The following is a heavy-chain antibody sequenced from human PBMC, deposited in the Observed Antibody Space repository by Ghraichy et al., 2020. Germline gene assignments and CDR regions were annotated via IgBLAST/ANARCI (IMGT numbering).Heavy chain of an antibody. CDR3: AKGKGPLLWFGGMMDV. CDR1: GFTFSSYA. J-gene: IGHJ6*02. V-gene: IGHV3-23*01. D-gene: IGHD3-10*01. Sequence: GSLRLSCAASGFTFSSYAMSWVRQAPGKGLEWVSAISGSGGSTYYADSVKGRFTISRDNSKNTLYLQMNRLRAEDTAVDYCAKGKGPLLWFGGMMDVWGQGTTVTVSS. CDR2: ISGSGGST.